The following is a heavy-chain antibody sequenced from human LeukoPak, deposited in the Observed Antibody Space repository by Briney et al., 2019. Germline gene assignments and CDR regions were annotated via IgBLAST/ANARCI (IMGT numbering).Heavy chain of an antibody. CDR2: INPSGGST. J-gene: IGHJ5*02. Sequence: ASVKVSCTASGYTFTSYYMHWVRQAPGQGLEWMGVINPSGGSTSYAQKFQGRVTMTRDTSTSTVYMELSSLRSEDTAVYYCARDILTGSLWFDPWGQGTLVTVSS. D-gene: IGHD3-9*01. V-gene: IGHV1-46*01. CDR3: ARDILTGSLWFDP. CDR1: GYTFTSYY.